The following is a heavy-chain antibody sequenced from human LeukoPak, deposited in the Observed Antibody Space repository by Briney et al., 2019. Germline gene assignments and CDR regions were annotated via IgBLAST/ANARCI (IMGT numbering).Heavy chain of an antibody. CDR1: GFTFSNYA. J-gene: IGHJ6*03. CDR3: ASQRTYDFWSGYYNRGAFGDYYYYMDV. CDR2: ISRSTSSI. D-gene: IGHD3-3*01. V-gene: IGHV3-48*01. Sequence: QPGGSLRLSCAASGFTFSNYAMNWVRQAPGKGLEWVSHISRSTSSIYYTDSVKGRFTISRDNAKNSLYLQMNSLRAEDTAVYYCASQRTYDFWSGYYNRGAFGDYYYYMDVWGKGTTVTVSS.